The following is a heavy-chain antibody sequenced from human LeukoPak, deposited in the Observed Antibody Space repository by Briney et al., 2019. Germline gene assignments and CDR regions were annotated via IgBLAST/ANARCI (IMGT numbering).Heavy chain of an antibody. CDR1: GYTFTSYG. CDR3: ARDRPGPNGFLSYYYYGMDV. CDR2: ISAYNGNT. J-gene: IGHJ6*02. Sequence: ASVKVSCKASGYTFTSYGIRWVRQAPGQGLEWMGWISAYNGNTNYAQKLQGRVTMTTDTSTSTAYMELRSLRSDDTAVYYCARDRPGPNGFLSYYYYGMDVWGQGTTVTVSS. V-gene: IGHV1-18*01. D-gene: IGHD1-1*01.